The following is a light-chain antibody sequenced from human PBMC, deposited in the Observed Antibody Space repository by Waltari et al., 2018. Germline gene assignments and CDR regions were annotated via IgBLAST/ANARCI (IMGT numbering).Light chain of an antibody. CDR3: MQGTHWPWT. J-gene: IGKJ1*01. V-gene: IGKV2-30*01. CDR2: KVS. CDR1: QNLLSSDGNSY. Sequence: DVVMTQSPLSLPVTLGQPASISCRSSQNLLSSDGNSYFNWFQKRPGQSQRRLFYKVSNRDSGVPDRFSGSGSGTDFTLRISRVEAEDVGIYYCMQGTHWPWTFGQGTKVEIK.